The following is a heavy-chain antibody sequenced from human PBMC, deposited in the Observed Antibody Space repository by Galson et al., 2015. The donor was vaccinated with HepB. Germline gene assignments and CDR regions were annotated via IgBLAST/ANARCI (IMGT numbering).Heavy chain of an antibody. CDR1: GFIVSSRY. D-gene: IGHD3-10*01. Sequence: SLRLSCATSGFIVSSRYMNWVRQAPGKGLEWVSVIQAGGTTLYADSVKGRFTISRDDSKNTLHLQMISLRAEDTAVYYCARGRGDPWNSAAWFDLDYWGQGALVTVSS. V-gene: IGHV3-66*01. J-gene: IGHJ4*02. CDR2: IQAGGTT. CDR3: ARGRGDPWNSAAWFDLDY.